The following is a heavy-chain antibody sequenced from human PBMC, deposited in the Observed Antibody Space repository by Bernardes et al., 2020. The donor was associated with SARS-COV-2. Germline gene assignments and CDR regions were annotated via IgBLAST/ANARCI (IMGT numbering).Heavy chain of an antibody. CDR3: VRRTTFFDSWSSAHVRNRDWFDP. J-gene: IGHJ5*02. V-gene: IGHV2-5*01. Sequence: SGPTLVKPTQTLTLTCTFSGFSLRTDGVGVGWVRQPPGKALECLAVIYWNEDKRYSPSLKSRLTITKDTSKNQVVLTMTNMDEVDTATYYCVRRTTFFDSWSSAHVRNRDWFDPWGEGTLVSVA. D-gene: IGHD3-3*01. CDR2: IYWNEDK. CDR1: GFSLRTDGVG.